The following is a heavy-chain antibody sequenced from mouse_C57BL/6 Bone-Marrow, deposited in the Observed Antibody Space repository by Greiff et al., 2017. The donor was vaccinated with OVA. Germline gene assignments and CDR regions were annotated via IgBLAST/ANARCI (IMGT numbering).Heavy chain of an antibody. CDR2: IYWDDDK. J-gene: IGHJ4*01. CDR3: ARRDGYYAMDY. V-gene: IGHV8-12*01. Sequence: QVTLKESGPGILQSSQTLSLTCSFSGFSLSTSGMGVSWIRQPPGKGLEWLAHIYWDDDKRYNPSLKSRLTISKDTSRNQVFLKITSVDTADTATYYCARRDGYYAMDYWGQGTSVTVSS. CDR1: GFSLSTSGMG.